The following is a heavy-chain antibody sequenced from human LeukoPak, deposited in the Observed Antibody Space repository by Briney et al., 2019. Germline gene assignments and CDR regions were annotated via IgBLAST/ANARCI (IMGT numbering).Heavy chain of an antibody. CDR2: IYSGGST. CDR3: ARELH. J-gene: IGHJ4*02. CDR1: GFSVSSNY. D-gene: IGHD1-26*01. V-gene: IGHV3-66*02. Sequence: QPGGSLRLSCVASGFSVSSNYMGWVRQAPGKGLEWVTIIYSGGSTYYADSVKGRFTISRDNSKNTLYLQMNSLRVEDTAVYYCARELHWGQGTLVTVSS.